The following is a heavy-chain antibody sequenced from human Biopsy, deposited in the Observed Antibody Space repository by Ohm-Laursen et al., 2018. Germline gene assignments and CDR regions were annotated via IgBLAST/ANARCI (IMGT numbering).Heavy chain of an antibody. CDR1: GGSISSSTTYY. CDR3: ARHPTGFWFDP. V-gene: IGHV4-39*01. J-gene: IGHJ5*02. CDR2: IYNTETT. Sequence: SETLSLTCTVSGGSISSSTTYYWAWLRQPPGKGLEWIGSIYNTETTFYNPSLKGRAPISVNTSTNQFSLKVSSVPAADTALYFCARHPTGFWFDPWGHGTLVTVSS.